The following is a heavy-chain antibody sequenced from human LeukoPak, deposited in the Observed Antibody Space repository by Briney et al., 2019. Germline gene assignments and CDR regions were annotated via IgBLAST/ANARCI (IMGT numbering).Heavy chain of an antibody. J-gene: IGHJ1*01. Sequence: SETLSLTCSVSGDSVSRSDSYWDWIRQPPGKGLEWIGTVYYSGRTYYSPSLKSRVTMSVDPSNNQFSLNLRSVTAADMALYYCARRRYYDGSGYLEWGQGTLLSVSS. D-gene: IGHD3-22*01. CDR1: GDSVSRSDSY. CDR2: VYYSGRT. CDR3: ARRRYYDGSGYLE. V-gene: IGHV4-39*01.